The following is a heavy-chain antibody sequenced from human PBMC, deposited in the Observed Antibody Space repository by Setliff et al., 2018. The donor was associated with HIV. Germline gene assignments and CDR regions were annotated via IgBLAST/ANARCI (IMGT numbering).Heavy chain of an antibody. CDR3: ARSLVPSGYYYGRHAFDI. CDR1: GASIRGHY. V-gene: IGHV4-59*08. CDR2: IYYSGNT. D-gene: IGHD3-22*01. J-gene: IGHJ3*02. Sequence: LSLTCSVSGASIRGHYWSWIRQSPGKGLEWIGSIYYSGNTNYNPSFKSRVTISVDTSKNQFSLRVNSVTAADTAVYYCARSLVPSGYYYGRHAFDIWGQGTKVTVSS.